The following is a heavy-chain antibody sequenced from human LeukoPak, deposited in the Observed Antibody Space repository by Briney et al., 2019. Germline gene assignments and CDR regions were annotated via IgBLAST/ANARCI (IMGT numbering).Heavy chain of an antibody. V-gene: IGHV4-34*01. D-gene: IGHD2/OR15-2a*01. Sequence: SETLSLTCGVSDGSLSGFFWTWIRQPPGKGLEWIGEILHRGSSYYNPSLKSRVSFSVDTSTNQVSLNLTSVTAADAAVYYCARGVKEVGRFYFYMDVWGHGTAVIVSS. CDR1: DGSLSGFF. CDR3: ARGVKEVGRFYFYMDV. J-gene: IGHJ6*03. CDR2: ILHRGSS.